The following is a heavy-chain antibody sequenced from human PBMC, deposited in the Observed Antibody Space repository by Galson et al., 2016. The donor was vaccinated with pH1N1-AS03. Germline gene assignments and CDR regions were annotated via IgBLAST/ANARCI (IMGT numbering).Heavy chain of an antibody. CDR1: GDSVLSDSAA. Sequence: CAISGDSVLSDSAAWNWVRQSPSRGLEWLGRTYLRSTWYHDYAESMKSRVIINADTSKNQFSLQLNSVTPEDTAVYYCVRDIYGDPLGEWGQGTLVTVSS. J-gene: IGHJ4*02. D-gene: IGHD4-17*01. CDR3: VRDIYGDPLGE. CDR2: TYLRSTWYH. V-gene: IGHV6-1*01.